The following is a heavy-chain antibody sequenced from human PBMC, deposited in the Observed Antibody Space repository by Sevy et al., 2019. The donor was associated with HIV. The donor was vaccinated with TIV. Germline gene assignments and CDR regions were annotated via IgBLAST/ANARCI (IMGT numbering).Heavy chain of an antibody. CDR1: GYSISSSYY. J-gene: IGHJ4*02. V-gene: IGHV4-38-2*02. Sequence: SETLSLICTVSGYSISSSYYWGWIRQPPGKGLEWIGSIYHSGSGNTYYNPSLKSRVTISVDTSKNQLSMKLSSVTAADTAVYYCARVLSRAMAIDYWGQGTLVTVSS. CDR3: ARVLSRAMAIDY. CDR2: IYHSGSGNT. D-gene: IGHD5-18*01.